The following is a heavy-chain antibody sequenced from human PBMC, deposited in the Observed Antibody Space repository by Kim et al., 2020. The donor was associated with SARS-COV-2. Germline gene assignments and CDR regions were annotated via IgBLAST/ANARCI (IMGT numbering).Heavy chain of an antibody. D-gene: IGHD6-13*01. J-gene: IGHJ4*02. V-gene: IGHV1-69*13. CDR3: ARDSTYSRGRFDH. Sequence: SVKVSCKASGETFSSYAISWVRQAPGQGLEWMGGVIPFSGAADYSQKFQGRVTITADESTTTAYMQLSSLRSEDTAFYYCARDSTYSRGRFDHWGQGTLVTVS. CDR2: VIPFSGAA. CDR1: GETFSSYA.